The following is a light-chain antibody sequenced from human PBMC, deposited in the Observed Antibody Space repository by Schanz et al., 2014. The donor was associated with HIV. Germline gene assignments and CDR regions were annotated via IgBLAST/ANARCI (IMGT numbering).Light chain of an antibody. CDR3: QQCVTYSYT. CDR1: QGIGND. CDR2: AAS. V-gene: IGKV1-17*01. J-gene: IGKJ2*01. Sequence: DIQLTQSPSSLSASVGDRVTITCRASQGIGNDLGWYQQRPGKAPKRLIYAASTLQSGVPSRFVGGGSGTEFTLTISGLQPDDFATYYCQQCVTYSYTFGQGTKLDIK.